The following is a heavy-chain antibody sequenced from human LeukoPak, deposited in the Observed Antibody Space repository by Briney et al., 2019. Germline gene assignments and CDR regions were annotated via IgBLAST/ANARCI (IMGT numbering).Heavy chain of an antibody. Sequence: PGGSLRLSCAASGFTFSSYAMSWVRQAPGKGLEWVSAISGSGGSTYYADSVKGRFTISRDNSKNTLYLQMNSLRAEDTAVYYCASRVGVGATPVSDYYYGMDVWGQGTTVTVSS. CDR2: ISGSGGST. D-gene: IGHD1-26*01. CDR3: ASRVGVGATPVSDYYYGMDV. CDR1: GFTFSSYA. V-gene: IGHV3-23*01. J-gene: IGHJ6*02.